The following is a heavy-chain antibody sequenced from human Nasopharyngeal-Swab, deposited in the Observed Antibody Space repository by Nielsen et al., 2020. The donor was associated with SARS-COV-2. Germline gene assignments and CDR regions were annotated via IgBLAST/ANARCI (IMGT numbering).Heavy chain of an antibody. V-gene: IGHV1-69*06. CDR3: ARDRSQYDILTGSPYYFDY. J-gene: IGHJ4*02. D-gene: IGHD3-9*01. CDR1: GGTFSSYA. Sequence: SVKDSCKAAGGTFSSYAISWVRQAPGQGLEWMGGIIPIVGTANYAQKFQGRVTITADKSTSTAYMELSSLRSEDTAVYYCARDRSQYDILTGSPYYFDYWGQGPLVTVSS. CDR2: IIPIVGTA.